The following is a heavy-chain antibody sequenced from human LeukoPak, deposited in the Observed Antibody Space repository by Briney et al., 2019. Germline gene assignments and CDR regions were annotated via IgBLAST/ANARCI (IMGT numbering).Heavy chain of an antibody. D-gene: IGHD4-23*01. CDR3: AKPRPRTTVVTPGDY. J-gene: IGHJ4*02. CDR1: GFTFSSYA. V-gene: IGHV3-64*04. Sequence: GGSLRLSCSASGFTFSSYAMHWVRQAPGKGLEYVSAISSNGGSTYYADSVRGRFTISRDNSKNTLYLQTNSLRAEDTAVYYCAKPRPRTTVVTPGDYWGQGTLVTVSS. CDR2: ISSNGGST.